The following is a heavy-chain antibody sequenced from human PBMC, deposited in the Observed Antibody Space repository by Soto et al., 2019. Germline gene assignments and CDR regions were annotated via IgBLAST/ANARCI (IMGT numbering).Heavy chain of an antibody. CDR3: ASESFSASPNFFDY. V-gene: IGHV3-48*03. CDR2: IGLSGDTI. J-gene: IGHJ4*02. Sequence: EVHLVESGGGLVQPGGSLRLSCAVSGFSFTNYEMNWVRQAPGKGLEWIAYIGLSGDTIYYADSVKGRFTISRDHAKNSLELQMNSLRADDTALYYCASESFSASPNFFDYWGRGTQVTVSS. CDR1: GFSFTNYE. D-gene: IGHD3-16*01.